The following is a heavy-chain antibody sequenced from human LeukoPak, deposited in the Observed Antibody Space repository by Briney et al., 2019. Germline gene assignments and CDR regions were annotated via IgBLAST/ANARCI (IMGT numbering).Heavy chain of an antibody. D-gene: IGHD6-13*01. J-gene: IGHJ4*02. CDR3: ARGDSSSSFDY. CDR2: INSDGSIT. Sequence: GGSLRLSCAASGFTFTTYWMHWVRQAPGKGLVWVSHINSDGSITSYADSVKGRFTISRDNAKNTLYLQMNSLRAEDTAVYYCARGDSSSSFDYWGQGTLVTVSS. CDR1: GFTFTTYW. V-gene: IGHV3-74*01.